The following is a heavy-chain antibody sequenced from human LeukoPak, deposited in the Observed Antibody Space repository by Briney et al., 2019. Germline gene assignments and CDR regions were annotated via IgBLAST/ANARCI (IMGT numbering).Heavy chain of an antibody. Sequence: GSLRLSCAASGFTFSSYGMHWVRQAPGKGLEWVAVIWYDGSNKYYADSVKGRFTISRDNSKNTLYLQMYSLRAEDTAVYYCARAVVGATTDYFDYWGQGTLVTVSS. J-gene: IGHJ4*02. V-gene: IGHV3-33*01. CDR2: IWYDGSNK. CDR3: ARAVVGATTDYFDY. CDR1: GFTFSSYG. D-gene: IGHD1-26*01.